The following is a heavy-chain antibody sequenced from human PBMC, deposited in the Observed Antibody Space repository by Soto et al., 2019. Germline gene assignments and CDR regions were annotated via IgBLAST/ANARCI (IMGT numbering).Heavy chain of an antibody. V-gene: IGHV3-30*18. Sequence: GSLRLSCAASGFTFSSYGIHWVRQAPGKGLEWVAVISYDGNIKYYADSVKGRFTISRDNSKKTVYLQMNSLRADDTAVYYCAKDRRRYCSSTNCQEFDFWGQGTPVTV. CDR3: AKDRRRYCSSTNCQEFDF. J-gene: IGHJ4*02. CDR1: GFTFSSYG. CDR2: ISYDGNIK. D-gene: IGHD2-2*01.